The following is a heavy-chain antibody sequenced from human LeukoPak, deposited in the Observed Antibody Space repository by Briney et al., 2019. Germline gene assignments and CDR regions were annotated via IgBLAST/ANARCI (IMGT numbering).Heavy chain of an antibody. CDR3: ARDGEYYYDSSGYYTFKTRFDY. V-gene: IGHV1-18*01. D-gene: IGHD3-22*01. J-gene: IGHJ4*02. Sequence: ASVKVSCKASGYTFTSYGISWVRQAPGQGLEWMGWISAYNGNTNYAQKLQGRVTMTTDTSTSTAYMELRSLRSDDTAVYYCARDGEYYYDSSGYYTFKTRFDYWAREPWSPSPQ. CDR1: GYTFTSYG. CDR2: ISAYNGNT.